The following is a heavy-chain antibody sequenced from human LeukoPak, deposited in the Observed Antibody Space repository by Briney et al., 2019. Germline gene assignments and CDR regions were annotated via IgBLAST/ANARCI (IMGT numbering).Heavy chain of an antibody. V-gene: IGHV3-21*01. Sequence: GGSLRLSCAVSGFAFSSYNLNWVRQAPGKGMEWVSSISSSGSSIFYADSVKGRFTISGDNAQNSLYLQMNSLRVEDTAVYYCARGIAAAGWYYFDYWGQGALVTVSS. J-gene: IGHJ4*02. CDR1: GFAFSSYN. CDR3: ARGIAAAGWYYFDY. CDR2: ISSSGSSI. D-gene: IGHD6-13*01.